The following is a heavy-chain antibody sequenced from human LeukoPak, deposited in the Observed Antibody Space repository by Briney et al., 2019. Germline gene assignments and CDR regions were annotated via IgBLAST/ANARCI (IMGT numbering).Heavy chain of an antibody. CDR3: ASAVGYSYGMVRFDP. CDR2: IIPIFGTA. V-gene: IGHV1-69*05. CDR1: GGTFSSYA. D-gene: IGHD5-18*01. J-gene: IGHJ5*02. Sequence: SVKVSCKASGGTFSSYAISWVRQAPGQGLEWMGGIIPIFGTANYAQKFQGRVTITTAESTSTAYMELSSLRSEDTAVYYCASAVGYSYGMVRFDPWGQGTLVTVSS.